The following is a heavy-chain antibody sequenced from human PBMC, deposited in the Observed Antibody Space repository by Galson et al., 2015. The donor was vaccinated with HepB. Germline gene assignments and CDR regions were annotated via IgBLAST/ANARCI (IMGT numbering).Heavy chain of an antibody. D-gene: IGHD3-22*01. CDR2: INHSGST. Sequence: ETLSLTCAVYGGSFSGYYWSWIRQPPGKGLEWIGEINHSGSTNYNPSLKSRVTISVDTSKNQFSLKLSSVTAADTAVYYCARGFPSSGYSHWGQGTLVTVSS. J-gene: IGHJ4*02. CDR1: GGSFSGYY. CDR3: ARGFPSSGYSH. V-gene: IGHV4-34*01.